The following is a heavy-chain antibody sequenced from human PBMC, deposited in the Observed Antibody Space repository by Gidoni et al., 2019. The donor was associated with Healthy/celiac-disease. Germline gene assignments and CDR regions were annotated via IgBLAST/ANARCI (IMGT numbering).Heavy chain of an antibody. CDR1: GFTFSSHG. Sequence: QTGRSLRLSCAASGFTFSSHGMHWVRQAPGKGLEWVAVIWYDGSNKYDADSVKGRFTISRDNSKNTLYLQMTSLRAEDTAVYYCARGGASEYGLDVWGQGTTVTVSS. J-gene: IGHJ6*02. V-gene: IGHV3-33*01. CDR2: IWYDGSNK. CDR3: ARGGASEYGLDV.